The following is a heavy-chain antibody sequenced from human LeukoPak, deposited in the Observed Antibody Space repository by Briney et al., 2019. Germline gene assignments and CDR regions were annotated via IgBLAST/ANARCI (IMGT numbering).Heavy chain of an antibody. J-gene: IGHJ6*03. CDR2: ISYDGSNK. V-gene: IGHV3-30*03. D-gene: IGHD1-26*01. CDR1: GFTFSSYW. CDR3: ARVPVGAAHLYYYYYYMDV. Sequence: GGSLRLSCAASGFTFSSYWMHWVRQAPGKGLEWVAVISYDGSNKYYADSVKGRFTISRDNSKKSLYLQMNSLRAEDTAVYYCARVPVGAAHLYYYYYYMDVWGKGTTVTVSS.